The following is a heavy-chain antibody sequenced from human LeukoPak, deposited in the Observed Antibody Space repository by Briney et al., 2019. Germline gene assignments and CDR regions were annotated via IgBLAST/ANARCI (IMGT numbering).Heavy chain of an antibody. D-gene: IGHD2-15*01. CDR2: FSYIRST. CDR1: GGSISSYD. CDR3: ARVGDGWRAAFDI. V-gene: IGHV4-59*08. Sequence: SETLSLTCCVSGGSISSYDWSWIGQPPGKGLEWIGYFSYIRSTNYNPSLKSRVTMSVDTSKNQLSLKLNSVTAADTAVYYCARVGDGWRAAFDIWGQGTMVTVSS. J-gene: IGHJ3*02.